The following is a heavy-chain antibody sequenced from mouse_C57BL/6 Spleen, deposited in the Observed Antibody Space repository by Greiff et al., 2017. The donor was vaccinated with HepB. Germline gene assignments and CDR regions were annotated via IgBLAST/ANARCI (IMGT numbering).Heavy chain of an antibody. V-gene: IGHV5-6*01. Sequence: EVQGVESGGDLVKPGGSLKLSCAASGFTFSSYGMSWVRQTPDKRLEWVATISSGGSYTYYPDSVKGRFTISRDNAKNTLYLQMSSLKSEDTAMYYCASYYYLYYLDYWGQGTTLTVSS. J-gene: IGHJ2*01. CDR3: ASYYYLYYLDY. D-gene: IGHD1-1*01. CDR2: ISSGGSYT. CDR1: GFTFSSYG.